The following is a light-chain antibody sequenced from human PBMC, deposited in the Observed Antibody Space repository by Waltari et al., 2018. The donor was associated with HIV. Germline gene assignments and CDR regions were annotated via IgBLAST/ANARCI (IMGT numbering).Light chain of an antibody. CDR1: SSNIGSNS. CDR3: AAWDDSLSGRV. V-gene: IGLV1-44*01. Sequence: QSVLTQPPSASGTPGQRVTISCSGSSSNIGSNSVNWYQQLPGTAPKLLIYNNNGRPSGVPDRFAGSSSGTSASLAISGLQSEDEADYYCAAWDDSLSGRVFGGGTKLTVL. CDR2: NNN. J-gene: IGLJ2*01.